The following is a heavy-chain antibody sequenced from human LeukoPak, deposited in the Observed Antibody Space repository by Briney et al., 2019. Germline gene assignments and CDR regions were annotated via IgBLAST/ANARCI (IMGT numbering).Heavy chain of an antibody. J-gene: IGHJ4*02. CDR3: AIRTDMSSSWYSH. CDR2: IYPGDSDT. Sequence: GESLKISCKGSAYSFTSYWIGWVRQMPGKGLEWMGIIYPGDSDTRYSPSFQGQVTIPADKSIRTAYLQWSSLKASDTAMYYCAIRTDMSSSWYSHWGQGTLVTVSS. CDR1: AYSFTSYW. D-gene: IGHD6-13*01. V-gene: IGHV5-51*01.